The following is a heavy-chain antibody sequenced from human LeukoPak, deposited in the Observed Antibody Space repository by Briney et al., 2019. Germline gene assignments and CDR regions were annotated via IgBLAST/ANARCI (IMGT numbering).Heavy chain of an antibody. D-gene: IGHD3-10*01. V-gene: IGHV4-59*08. CDR2: IYYSGST. CDR3: ARLPMSSGSYYFDY. Sequence: PSETLSLTCTVSGGSISSYYWSWIRQPPGRGLEWSVYIYYSGSTNYNPSLKSRVTISVDTSTNQFSLKLSSVTAADTAVYYCARLPMSSGSYYFDYWGQGTLVTVSS. CDR1: GGSISSYY. J-gene: IGHJ4*02.